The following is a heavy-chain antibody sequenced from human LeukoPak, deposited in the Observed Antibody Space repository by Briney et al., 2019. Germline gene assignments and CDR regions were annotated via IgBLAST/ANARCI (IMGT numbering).Heavy chain of an antibody. CDR1: GFTFSSYS. CDR2: ISSSSSTI. J-gene: IGHJ4*02. CDR3: ARGLKGFDY. V-gene: IGHV3-48*04. Sequence: GGSLRLSCAASGFTFSSYSMNWVRQAPGEGLEWVSYISSSSSTIYYADSVKGRFTISRDNAKNSLYLQMNSLRAEDTAVYYCARGLKGFDYWGQGTLVTVSS.